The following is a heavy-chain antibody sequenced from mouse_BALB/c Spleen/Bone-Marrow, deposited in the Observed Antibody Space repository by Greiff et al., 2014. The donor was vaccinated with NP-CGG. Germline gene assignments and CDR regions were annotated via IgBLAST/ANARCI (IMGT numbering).Heavy chain of an antibody. V-gene: IGHV2-6-7*01. CDR2: IWRDGST. CDR3: AREKYGNYYAMDY. J-gene: IGHJ4*01. D-gene: IGHD2-10*02. Sequence: VQRVESGPGLVAPSQSLSITCTVSGFSLTGYGVNWVRQPPGKGLEWLGMIWRDGSTDYNSALKARLSISKDNSKSQVFLKMNSLQTDDTAMYYCAREKYGNYYAMDYWGQGTSVTVSA. CDR1: GFSLTGYG.